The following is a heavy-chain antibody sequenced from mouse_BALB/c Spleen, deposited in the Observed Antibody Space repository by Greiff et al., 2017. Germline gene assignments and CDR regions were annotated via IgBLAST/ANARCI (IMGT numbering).Heavy chain of an antibody. V-gene: IGHV2-4-1*01. CDR1: GFSLTSYG. CDR2: IWSGGST. Sequence: VKLMESGPGLVQPSQSLSITCTVSGFSLTSYGVHWVRQSPGKGLEWLGVIWSGGSTDYNAAFISRLSISKDNSKSQVFFKMNSLQADDTAIYYCARKGGSSVYYAMDYWGQGTSVTVSS. CDR3: ARKGGSSVYYAMDY. D-gene: IGHD1-1*01. J-gene: IGHJ4*01.